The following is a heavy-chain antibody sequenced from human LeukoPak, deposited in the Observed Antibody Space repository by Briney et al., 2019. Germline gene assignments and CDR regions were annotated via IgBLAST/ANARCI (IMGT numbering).Heavy chain of an antibody. V-gene: IGHV4-59*08. CDR3: ARQLRGEAVAGHLQPFDY. D-gene: IGHD6-19*01. CDR2: IYYSGST. Sequence: PSETLSLTCTVSGGSISSYYWNWIRQPPGKELEWIGYIYYSGSTNYNPSLKSRVTISVDTSKNQFSLKLSSVTAADTAVYFCARQLRGEAVAGHLQPFDYWGQGTLVTVSS. CDR1: GGSISSYY. J-gene: IGHJ4*02.